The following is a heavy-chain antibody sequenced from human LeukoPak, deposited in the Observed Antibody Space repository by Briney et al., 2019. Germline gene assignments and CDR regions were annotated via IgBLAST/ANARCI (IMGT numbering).Heavy chain of an antibody. CDR3: AKDPQWLADNWFDP. D-gene: IGHD6-19*01. V-gene: IGHV3-74*01. CDR1: GFTFSSYW. CDR2: INSDGSST. J-gene: IGHJ5*02. Sequence: GGSLRLSCAASGFTFSSYWMHWVRQAPGKGLVWVSRINSDGSSTSYADSVKGRFTISRDNAKNTLYLQMNSLRAEDTAVYYCAKDPQWLADNWFDPWGQGTLVTVSS.